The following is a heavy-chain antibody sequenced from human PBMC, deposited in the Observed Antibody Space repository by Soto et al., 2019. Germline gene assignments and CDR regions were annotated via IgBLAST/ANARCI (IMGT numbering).Heavy chain of an antibody. CDR3: AAYCYTMTCTHFHGYS. J-gene: IGHJ5*02. CDR2: IKQDESDK. V-gene: IGHV3-7*03. Sequence: GGSLRLSCAVSGFRFRDYWMSWVRQAPGKGLEWVANIKQDESDKYYVDSVKGRFTISRDNAKNALYLQMNSLRVEDTAVYYCAAYCYTMTCTHFHGYSWGQGTQVTVSS. CDR1: GFRFRDYW. D-gene: IGHD3-16*02.